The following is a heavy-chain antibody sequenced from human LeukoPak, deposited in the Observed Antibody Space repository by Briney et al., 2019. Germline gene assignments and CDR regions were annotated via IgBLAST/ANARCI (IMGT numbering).Heavy chain of an antibody. CDR1: GFTFSSYW. Sequence: GGSLRLSCAASGFTFSSYWMTWVRQAPGKGLEWVAYMKQDGSEIYYVDSVKGRFTISRDNANNSLYLQMNSLRAEDTALYYCARGVYQFDYWGQGTLVTVSS. D-gene: IGHD3-16*01. J-gene: IGHJ4*02. CDR3: ARGVYQFDY. V-gene: IGHV3-7*01. CDR2: MKQDGSEI.